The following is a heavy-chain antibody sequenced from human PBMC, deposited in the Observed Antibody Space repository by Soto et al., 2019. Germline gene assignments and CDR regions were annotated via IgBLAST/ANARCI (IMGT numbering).Heavy chain of an antibody. CDR1: GFTFGSHW. D-gene: IGHD3-3*01. J-gene: IGHJ4*02. V-gene: IGHV3-7*03. CDR2: IKQDGIEK. Sequence: PGGSLRLSCVGSGFTFGSHWLTWVRQSAGKGPEWVANIKQDGIEKHYVDSVKDRFIISRDNAKNSLFLQMNSLRAEDTAVYYCASRPSADRYYAVFDYWGRGALVTVSS. CDR3: ASRPSADRYYAVFDY.